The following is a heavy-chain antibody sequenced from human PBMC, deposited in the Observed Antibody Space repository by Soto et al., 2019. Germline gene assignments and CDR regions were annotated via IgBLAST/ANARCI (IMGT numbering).Heavy chain of an antibody. Sequence: PSETLSLTCSVSGGSISSGDYYWSWIRQPPGKGLEWIGYIYYSGSTYYNPSLKSRVTISVDTSKNQFSLRLTSVTAADTAVYYSARDIGGYGKFDYWGQGALVTVSS. D-gene: IGHD1-26*01. CDR3: ARDIGGYGKFDY. V-gene: IGHV4-30-4*01. J-gene: IGHJ4*02. CDR1: GGSISSGDYY. CDR2: IYYSGST.